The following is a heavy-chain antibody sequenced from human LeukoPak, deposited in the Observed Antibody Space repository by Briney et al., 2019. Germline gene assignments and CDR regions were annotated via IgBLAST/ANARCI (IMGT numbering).Heavy chain of an antibody. J-gene: IGHJ4*02. V-gene: IGHV4-59*01. D-gene: IGHD6-13*01. CDR2: IYYSGST. CDR1: GGSISSYY. CDR3: AGASAAAPDYFDY. Sequence: SETLSLTCTVSGGSISSYYWSWIRQPPGKGLEWIGYIYYSGSTNYNPSLKSRVTISVDTSKNQFSLKLSSVTAEDTAVYYCAGASAAAPDYFDYWGQGTLVTVSS.